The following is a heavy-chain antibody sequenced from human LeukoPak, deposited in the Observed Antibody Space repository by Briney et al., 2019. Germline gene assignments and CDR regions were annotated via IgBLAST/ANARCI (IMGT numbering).Heavy chain of an antibody. Sequence: PGGSLRLSCAASGFTFSSYGMSWVRQAPGKGLEWVSGISGSGSGTYYADSVKGRFTISRDNAKNSLYLQMNSLRVEDTALYYCARVLGYGWFDPWGQGTLVTVSS. J-gene: IGHJ5*02. V-gene: IGHV3-23*01. CDR1: GFTFSSYG. D-gene: IGHD5-18*01. CDR3: ARVLGYGWFDP. CDR2: ISGSGSGT.